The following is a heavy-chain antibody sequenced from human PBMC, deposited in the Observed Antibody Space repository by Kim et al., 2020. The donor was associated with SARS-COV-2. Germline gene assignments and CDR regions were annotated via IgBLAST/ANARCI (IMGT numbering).Heavy chain of an antibody. CDR3: ARAPRWLQLRAYFDY. D-gene: IGHD5-12*01. CDR2: IYYSGST. J-gene: IGHJ4*02. CDR1: GGSISSGGYY. V-gene: IGHV4-31*03. Sequence: SETLSLTCTVSGGSISSGGYYWSWIRQHPGKGLEWIGYIYYSGSTYYNPSLKSRVTISVDTSKNQFSLKLSSVTAADTAVYYCARAPRWLQLRAYFDYWGQGTLVTVSS.